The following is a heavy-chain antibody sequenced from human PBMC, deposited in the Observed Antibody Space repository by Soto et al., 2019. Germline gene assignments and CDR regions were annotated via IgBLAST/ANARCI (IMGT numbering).Heavy chain of an antibody. CDR1: GDSISPYY. V-gene: IGHV4-59*01. J-gene: IGHJ4*02. Sequence: SETLSLTCIVSGDSISPYYWTWIRQPPGKGLEWIGHIYYSGSPNYNPSLKSRVTISVDTSKSQFSLKLSSVTAADTAGYYCARDVSPTYWGQGTLVTVS. CDR3: ARDVSPTY. CDR2: IYYSGSP.